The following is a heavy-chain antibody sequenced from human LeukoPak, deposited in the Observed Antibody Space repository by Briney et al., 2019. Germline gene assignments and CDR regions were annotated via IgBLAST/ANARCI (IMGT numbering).Heavy chain of an antibody. CDR1: GGSVTSGSYY. CDR2: ISYRGNT. V-gene: IGHV4-61*01. Sequence: SETLSLTCTVSGGSVTSGSYYWSWIRQPPGKELEWIGYISYRGNTNYNPSLKSRVTISVDTSKNQFSLRLTSVTAADTAVYYCARNFDYWGQGTLVTVSS. CDR3: ARNFDY. J-gene: IGHJ4*02.